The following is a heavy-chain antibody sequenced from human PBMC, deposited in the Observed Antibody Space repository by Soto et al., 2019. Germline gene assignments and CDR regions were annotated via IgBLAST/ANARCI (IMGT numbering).Heavy chain of an antibody. Sequence: GGSLRLSCAASGFTFSSYAMSWVRQAPGKGLEWVSAISGSGGSTYYADSVKGRFTISRDNSKNTLYLQMNSLRAEDTAVYYCAKVGRYYYDSSGYYYFDYWGQGTLVTVSS. D-gene: IGHD3-22*01. J-gene: IGHJ4*02. CDR2: ISGSGGST. CDR3: AKVGRYYYDSSGYYYFDY. CDR1: GFTFSSYA. V-gene: IGHV3-23*01.